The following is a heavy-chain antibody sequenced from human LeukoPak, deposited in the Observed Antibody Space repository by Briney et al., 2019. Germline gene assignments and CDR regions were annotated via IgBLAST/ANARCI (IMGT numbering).Heavy chain of an antibody. D-gene: IGHD6-13*01. CDR1: GYSFTSYW. V-gene: IGHV5-51*01. Sequence: GASLQISCKGSGYSFTSYWIGWVRQMPAKGREWMGVIYPGDSDTRYSPSFQGQVTISADKSISTAYLQWSSLKASDTAMYYCARPRGSSSWYPDYWGQGTLVTVSS. CDR3: ARPRGSSSWYPDY. J-gene: IGHJ4*02. CDR2: IYPGDSDT.